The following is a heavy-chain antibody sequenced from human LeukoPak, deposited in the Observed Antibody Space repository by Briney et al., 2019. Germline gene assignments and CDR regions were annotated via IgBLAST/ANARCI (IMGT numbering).Heavy chain of an antibody. CDR3: AKAAPDSGDYGMDV. J-gene: IGHJ6*02. CDR1: EFTSSSYG. D-gene: IGHD4-17*01. CDR2: ILYDGSNN. Sequence: GGSLRLSCVASEFTSSSYGMHWVRQAPGKGLEWVASILYDGSNNYYADSVKGRFTISRDNSKNTLYLQMNSLNTEDTAVYYCAKAAPDSGDYGMDVWGQGTTVTVSS. V-gene: IGHV3-30*18.